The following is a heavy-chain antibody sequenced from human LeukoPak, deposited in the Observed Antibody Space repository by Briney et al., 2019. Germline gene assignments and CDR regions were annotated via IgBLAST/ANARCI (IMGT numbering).Heavy chain of an antibody. V-gene: IGHV3-15*01. Sequence: PGGSLRLSCVGSGFTFSDAWMSWVRQAPGKGLEWVGRIKSKSDGGTIDYAAPVRGRFTISRDDSRNTLYLQMNSLKTEDTAVYYCTTRRQDGWWGQGTLVTVS. CDR1: GFTFSDAW. CDR3: TTRRQDGW. D-gene: IGHD2-15*01. CDR2: IKSKSDGGTI. J-gene: IGHJ4*02.